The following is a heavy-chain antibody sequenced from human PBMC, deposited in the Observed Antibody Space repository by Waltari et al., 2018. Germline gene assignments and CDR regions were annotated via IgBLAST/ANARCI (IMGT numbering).Heavy chain of an antibody. CDR2: IYTSGST. CDR3: ASEYVAYGMDV. J-gene: IGHJ6*02. D-gene: IGHD2-15*01. Sequence: QVQLQESGPGLVKPSQTLSLTCTVSGGSISSGSYYWSWIRQPAGKGLEWIGRIYTSGSTNYNPSRRSRVTISVDTSKNQFSLKLSSVTAADTALYYCASEYVAYGMDVWGQGTTVTVSS. V-gene: IGHV4-61*02. CDR1: GGSISSGSYY.